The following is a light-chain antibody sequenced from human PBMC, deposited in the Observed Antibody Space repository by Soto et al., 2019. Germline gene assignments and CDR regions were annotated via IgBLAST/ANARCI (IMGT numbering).Light chain of an antibody. CDR1: QGIGDT. Sequence: RCVANVCRSRWAPVHQTRKALQGIGDTLAWYQHKPGQTHRLLIYYTSTRATGVPARFSGSKSGAEFTRTICRLESGDVVVYYGPQYHNSGRTFGQGTKVDIK. V-gene: IGKV3-15*01. CDR3: PQYHNSGRT. CDR2: YTS. J-gene: IGKJ1*01.